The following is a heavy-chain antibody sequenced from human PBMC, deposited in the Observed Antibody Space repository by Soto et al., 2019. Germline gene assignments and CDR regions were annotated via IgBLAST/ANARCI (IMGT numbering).Heavy chain of an antibody. CDR2: INAGDGNT. V-gene: IGHV1-3*01. Sequence: GASVKVSCKASGYTFTNYAVHWVRQAPGQRLEWMGWINAGDGNTKYSRNFQGRVTITRDTSASTAYMELSSLRSEDTAVYYFVRDGAVARHINFDFWGQGTLVTVSS. D-gene: IGHD6-19*01. CDR1: GYTFTNYA. CDR3: VRDGAVARHINFDF. J-gene: IGHJ4*02.